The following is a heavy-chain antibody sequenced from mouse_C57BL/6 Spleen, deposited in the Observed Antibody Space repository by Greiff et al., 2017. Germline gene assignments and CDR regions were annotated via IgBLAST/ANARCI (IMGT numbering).Heavy chain of an antibody. CDR2: IHPNSGST. Sequence: VQLQQPGAELVKPGASVKLSCKASGYTFTSYWMHWVKQRPGQGLEWIGMIHPNSGSTNYNEKFKSKATLTVDKSSSTAYMQLSSLTSEDSAVYYCAREGAYYSNLAWFAYWGQGTLVTVSA. CDR1: GYTFTSYW. J-gene: IGHJ3*01. D-gene: IGHD2-5*01. CDR3: AREGAYYSNLAWFAY. V-gene: IGHV1-64*01.